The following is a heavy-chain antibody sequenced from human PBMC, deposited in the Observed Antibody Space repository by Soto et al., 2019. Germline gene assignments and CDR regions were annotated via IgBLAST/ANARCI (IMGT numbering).Heavy chain of an antibody. D-gene: IGHD3-22*01. CDR1: VGSITSGGYY. J-gene: IGHJ1*01. Sequence: QLHLQDSGPGRLKPSKTLSLPCLFSVGSITSGGYYWSGIRQHPGKGLEWIGYIYYSGTTYYNPSLKSRVTISVDTSKNQFSLKLSSVTAADTAVYYCAIYDSSGSRGFQHWGQGTLVTVSS. V-gene: IGHV4-31*03. CDR3: AIYDSSGSRGFQH. CDR2: IYYSGTT.